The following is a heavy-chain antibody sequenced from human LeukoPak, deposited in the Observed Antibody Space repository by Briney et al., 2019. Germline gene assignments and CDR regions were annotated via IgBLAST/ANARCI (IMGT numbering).Heavy chain of an antibody. Sequence: SETLSLTCTVSGGSFSIYYWTWIRQPAGKGLEWIGRIYTSGSTNYNPSLKSRVTMSVDTSKNQFSLKLSSVTAADKAVYYCARDSGPWGVFDPWGQGTLVTVSS. CDR2: IYTSGST. CDR1: GGSFSIYY. D-gene: IGHD3-10*01. CDR3: ARDSGPWGVFDP. J-gene: IGHJ5*02. V-gene: IGHV4-4*07.